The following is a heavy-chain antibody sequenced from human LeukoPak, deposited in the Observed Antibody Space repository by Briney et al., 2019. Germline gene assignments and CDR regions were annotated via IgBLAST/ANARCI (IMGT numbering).Heavy chain of an antibody. CDR1: GGSINNDY. D-gene: IGHD6-6*01. Sequence: PSETLSLTCTVSGGSINNDYWNWIRQPPGKGLGWIGYVYFSGSTNYNPSLKSRVTISVDTSKNQFSLKLSSVTAADTAVYYCARHRRAARVFDYWGQGTLVTVSS. CDR3: ARHRRAARVFDY. CDR2: VYFSGST. V-gene: IGHV4-59*08. J-gene: IGHJ4*02.